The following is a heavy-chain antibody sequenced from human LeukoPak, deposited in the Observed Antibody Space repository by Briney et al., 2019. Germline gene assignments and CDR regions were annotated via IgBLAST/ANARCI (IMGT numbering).Heavy chain of an antibody. CDR1: GYSFTSYW. V-gene: IGHV5-51*01. CDR3: ARVYDILTGYYPYYFDS. Sequence: GESLKISCKGSGYSFTSYWIGWVRQMPGKGLEWMGIIYPGDSDTRYSPSFQGQVTISADKSISTAYLQWSSLKASDTAMYYCARVYDILTGYYPYYFDSWGQGTLVTVSS. J-gene: IGHJ4*02. CDR2: IYPGDSDT. D-gene: IGHD3-9*01.